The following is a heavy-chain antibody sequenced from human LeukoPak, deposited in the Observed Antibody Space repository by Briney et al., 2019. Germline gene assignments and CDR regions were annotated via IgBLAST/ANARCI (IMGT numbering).Heavy chain of an antibody. V-gene: IGHV3-53*01. CDR3: ARDEAAAGTTYPDY. D-gene: IGHD6-13*01. Sequence: GGSLRLSCAASGFTVSSNYMSWVRQAPGKGLEWVSVIYSGGSTYYADSVKGRLTISRDNSKNTLYLQMNSLRAEDTAVYYCARDEAAAGTTYPDYWGQGTLVTVSS. CDR2: IYSGGST. CDR1: GFTVSSNY. J-gene: IGHJ4*02.